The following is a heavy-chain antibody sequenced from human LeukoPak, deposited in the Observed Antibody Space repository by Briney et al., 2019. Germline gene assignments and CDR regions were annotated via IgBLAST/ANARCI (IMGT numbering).Heavy chain of an antibody. CDR1: GFTISPYW. V-gene: IGHV3-7*01. J-gene: IGHJ4*02. CDR3: ARTSHFNLVVVAEDY. CDR2: IKQDGSEK. Sequence: GGSLRLSCAASGFTISPYWMSWVRQAPGKGLEWVANIKQDGSEKYYVDSVKGRFAISRDNAKNSVYLQMNGLRAEDTAVYYCARTSHFNLVVVAEDYWGQGTLVTVSS. D-gene: IGHD2-15*01.